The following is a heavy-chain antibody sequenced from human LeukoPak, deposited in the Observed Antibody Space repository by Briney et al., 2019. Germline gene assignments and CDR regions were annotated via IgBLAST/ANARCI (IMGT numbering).Heavy chain of an antibody. D-gene: IGHD4-23*01. CDR1: GGSISSSNW. J-gene: IGHJ1*01. V-gene: IGHV4-4*02. Sequence: SGTLSLTCAVSGGSISSSNWWSWVRQPPGKGLEWIGEIYHSGSTNYNPSLKSRVTISVDKSKNQFSLKLSSVTAADTAVYYCARYLDYGGNSRVFQHWGQGTLVTVSS. CDR3: ARYLDYGGNSRVFQH. CDR2: IYHSGST.